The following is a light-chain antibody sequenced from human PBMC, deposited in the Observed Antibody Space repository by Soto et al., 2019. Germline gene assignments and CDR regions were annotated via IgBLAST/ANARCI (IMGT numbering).Light chain of an antibody. CDR1: QDIRKC. CDR3: QQFDSVPRT. Sequence: DIQMTQSPSSLSASVGDRVTITCQASQDIRKCLNWYQQKPGKAPKLLIFEVSDLQRGVPSRFSGSRSGTDFTFTISSLQPEDVATYYCQQFDSVPRTFGGGTKVDIK. J-gene: IGKJ4*01. CDR2: EVS. V-gene: IGKV1-33*01.